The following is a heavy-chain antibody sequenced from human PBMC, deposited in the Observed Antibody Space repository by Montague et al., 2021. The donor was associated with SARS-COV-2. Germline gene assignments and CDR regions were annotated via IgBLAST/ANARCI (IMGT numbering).Heavy chain of an antibody. D-gene: IGHD3-22*01. J-gene: IGHJ4*02. Sequence: SETLSLTCTVSGGSVSSGSYYWSWIRQPPGKGLEWIGYIYYSGSTNYNPSLKSRVTISIDTSKNQFSLKLSSVTAADTAVYYCARVWTWVSSGPYTEDFDYWGQGTLVTVSS. CDR3: ARVWTWVSSGPYTEDFDY. CDR2: IYYSGST. CDR1: GGSVSSGSYY. V-gene: IGHV4-61*01.